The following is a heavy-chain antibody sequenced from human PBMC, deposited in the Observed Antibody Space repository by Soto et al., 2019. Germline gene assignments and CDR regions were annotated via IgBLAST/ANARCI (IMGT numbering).Heavy chain of an antibody. Sequence: ASVKVSCKASGYTFTGYYMHWVRQAPGQGLEWMGWINPNSGGTNYAQKFQGWVTMTRDTSISTAYMELSRLRSEDTAVYYCAGGYGDYEYYYYGMDVWGQGTTVTVSS. J-gene: IGHJ6*02. CDR1: GYTFTGYY. V-gene: IGHV1-2*04. D-gene: IGHD4-17*01. CDR3: AGGYGDYEYYYYGMDV. CDR2: INPNSGGT.